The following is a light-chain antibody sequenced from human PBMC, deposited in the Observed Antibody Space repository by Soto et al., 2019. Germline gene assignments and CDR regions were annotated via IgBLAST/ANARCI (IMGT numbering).Light chain of an antibody. V-gene: IGLV2-14*03. Sequence: QSVLTQPASVSGSPGQLIAISCTGTSSDVGGYNSVSWYQHHPGKAPKLMIYDVSYRPSGVSDRFSGSKSGNTASLTISGLQAEDEADYYCSSYTSSSTLVCGTGTKVTVL. CDR3: SSYTSSSTLV. J-gene: IGLJ1*01. CDR2: DVS. CDR1: SSDVGGYNS.